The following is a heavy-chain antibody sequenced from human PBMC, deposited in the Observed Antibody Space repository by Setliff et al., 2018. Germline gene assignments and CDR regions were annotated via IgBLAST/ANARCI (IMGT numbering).Heavy chain of an antibody. V-gene: IGHV4-39*07. CDR1: GFTFSGYY. CDR2: IYYSGST. CDR3: AREQWLDPPGYYYMDV. Sequence: PGGSLRLSCAASGFTFSGYYMQWVRQAPGKGLEWIGSIYYSGSTYYNPSLKSRVTISVDTSKNQFSLKLNYVTAADMAVYYCAREQWLDPPGYYYMDVWAKGTTVTVSS. D-gene: IGHD6-19*01. J-gene: IGHJ6*03.